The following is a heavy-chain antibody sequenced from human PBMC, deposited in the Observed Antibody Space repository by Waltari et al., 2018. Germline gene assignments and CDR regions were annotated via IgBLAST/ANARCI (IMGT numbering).Heavy chain of an antibody. CDR2: MGPSRTYT. J-gene: IGHJ4*02. CDR3: ARGRDEYNPQPFDY. CDR1: GFSFNDHS. V-gene: IGHV3-11*06. Sequence: QVQLVESGGGLVEPGGSLRLSWAGSGFSFNDHSRSWGRQAPGKGLECVSFMGPSRTYTNSADSVKGRFTISRDNAKNSLFLQMNSLRPEDTAVYYCARGRDEYNPQPFDYWGQGTLVTVSS. D-gene: IGHD1-1*01.